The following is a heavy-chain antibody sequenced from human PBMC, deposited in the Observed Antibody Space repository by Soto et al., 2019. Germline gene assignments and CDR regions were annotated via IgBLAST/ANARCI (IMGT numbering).Heavy chain of an antibody. CDR3: VRDAGGLDP. CDR2: IWYDGSKK. Sequence: QVQLVESGGGVVQPGRSLRLSCAASGFTFSSYGMHWVRQAPGKGLEWVAVIWYDGSKKYYADSVKGRFTISRDNSKNTLYLQMTSLRAEDTAVYYGVRDAGGLDPWGQGPLVTVSS. J-gene: IGHJ5*02. CDR1: GFTFSSYG. V-gene: IGHV3-33*01.